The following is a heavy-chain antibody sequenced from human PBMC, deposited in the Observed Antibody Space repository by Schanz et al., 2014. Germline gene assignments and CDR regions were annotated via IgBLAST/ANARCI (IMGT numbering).Heavy chain of an antibody. Sequence: EVQLVESGGGLIQPGGSLRLSCAVSGFSVSTNYMSWARQAPGKGLEWISSLYINAGSTRYADSVKGRFFISRDNSKNTLYLQMNSLRTEDTAVYFCAKSYDTSGYSGFDYWGQGTLVTVSS. J-gene: IGHJ4*02. D-gene: IGHD3-22*01. V-gene: IGHV3-66*03. CDR2: LYINAGST. CDR1: GFSVSTNY. CDR3: AKSYDTSGYSGFDY.